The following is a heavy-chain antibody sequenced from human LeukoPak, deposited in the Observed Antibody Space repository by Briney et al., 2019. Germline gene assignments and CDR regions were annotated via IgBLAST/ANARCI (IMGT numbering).Heavy chain of an antibody. V-gene: IGHV1-18*01. Sequence: ASVKVSCKASGYIFTSYGISWVRQAPGQGLERMGWISVYNGNTNYPQRLQGRVTMTTDTPTTTAYMELRSLRSDDTAVYYCARDINGYYYDSHGYYPTDLWGQGTLVTVSS. CDR2: ISVYNGNT. CDR3: ARDINGYYYDSHGYYPTDL. CDR1: GYIFTSYG. D-gene: IGHD3-22*01. J-gene: IGHJ5*02.